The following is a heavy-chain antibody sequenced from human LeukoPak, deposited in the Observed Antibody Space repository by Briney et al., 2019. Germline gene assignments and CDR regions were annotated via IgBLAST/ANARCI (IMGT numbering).Heavy chain of an antibody. Sequence: GEFLKISCKCSGFDFTAYGIAWVRQMPGKGLEWMGNIYPGGSNGRYSPSFQGQVTMSADKSITTVYLQWSSLKASDTAMYYCERRFHSAWFGFWGQGSLVTVSS. V-gene: IGHV5-51*01. CDR3: ERRFHSAWFGF. D-gene: IGHD5-18*01. CDR2: IYPGGSNG. CDR1: GFDFTAYG. J-gene: IGHJ4*02.